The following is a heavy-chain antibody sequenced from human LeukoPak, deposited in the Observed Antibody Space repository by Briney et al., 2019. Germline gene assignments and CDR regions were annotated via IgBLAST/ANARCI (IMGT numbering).Heavy chain of an antibody. CDR1: GFTFNNYD. D-gene: IGHD2-15*01. Sequence: PGRSLRLSCAASGFTFNNYDMHWVRQAPGKGLEWVAVITYDAINKYYADSAKGRFTISRENSKNTLSLQMNSLRTEDTAMYYCAKSEEDAWSDAFDIWGQGTMVTVSS. V-gene: IGHV3-30*18. CDR3: AKSEEDAWSDAFDI. J-gene: IGHJ3*02. CDR2: ITYDAINK.